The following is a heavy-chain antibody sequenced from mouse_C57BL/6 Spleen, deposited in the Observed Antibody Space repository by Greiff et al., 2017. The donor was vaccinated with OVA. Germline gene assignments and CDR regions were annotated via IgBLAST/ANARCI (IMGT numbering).Heavy chain of an antibody. J-gene: IGHJ4*01. V-gene: IGHV1-82*01. CDR1: GYAFSSSW. Sequence: QVQLQQSGPELVKPGASVKISCKASGYAFSSSWMNWVKQRPGKGLEWIGRIYPGDGDTNYNGKFKGKATLTADTSSSTAYMQLSSLTSEDSAVYFCSRLDYGRNAMDYWGQGTSVTVSS. CDR2: IYPGDGDT. D-gene: IGHD1-1*01. CDR3: SRLDYGRNAMDY.